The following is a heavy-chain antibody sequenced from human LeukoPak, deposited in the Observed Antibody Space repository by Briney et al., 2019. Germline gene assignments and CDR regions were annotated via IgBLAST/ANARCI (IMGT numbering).Heavy chain of an antibody. CDR2: INPNSGGT. CDR3: ARIAYYYDSSGCP. V-gene: IGHV1-2*02. J-gene: IGHJ5*02. CDR1: GYXFTGYY. D-gene: IGHD3-22*01. Sequence: ASVKVSCKASGYXFTGYYIHWVRQAPGQGLEWMGWINPNSGGTNYAQKFQGRVTMTRDTSISTAYMELSRLRSDDTAVYYCARIAYYYDSSGCPWGQGTLVTVSS.